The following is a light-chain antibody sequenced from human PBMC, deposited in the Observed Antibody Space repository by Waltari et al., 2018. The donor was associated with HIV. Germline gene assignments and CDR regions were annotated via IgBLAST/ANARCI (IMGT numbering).Light chain of an antibody. CDR1: QDIGSY. CDR3: QQYYSYPYT. V-gene: IGKV1-8*01. Sequence: AIRMTQSPSSLSASTGDRVTITCRASQDIGSYLAWYQQKPGKAPKLLIYAASTLQSGVPSRFSGSGSGTAFTLSVNCLQSEDFATYYCQQYYSYPYTFGQGAKVEIK. J-gene: IGKJ1*01. CDR2: AAS.